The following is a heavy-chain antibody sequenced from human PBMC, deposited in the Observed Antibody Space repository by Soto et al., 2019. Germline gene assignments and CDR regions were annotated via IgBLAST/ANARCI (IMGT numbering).Heavy chain of an antibody. CDR1: GFTVYNFA. J-gene: IGHJ4*02. CDR2: ISGSGGGT. CDR3: AKEGDPYSTYRYAGH. D-gene: IGHD4-4*01. Sequence: VGALRLSCETSGFTVYNFAMTWVRQAPGKGLEWVSVISGSGGGTYYTDSVQGRFTISRDNSKNTLFLQMNSLRTEDTAVYFCAKEGDPYSTYRYAGHSGQGTLVTVSS. V-gene: IGHV3-23*01.